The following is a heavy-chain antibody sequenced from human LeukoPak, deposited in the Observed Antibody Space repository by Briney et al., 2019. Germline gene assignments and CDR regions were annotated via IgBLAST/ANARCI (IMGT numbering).Heavy chain of an antibody. V-gene: IGHV4-39*01. D-gene: IGHD2-2*01. CDR1: GDFFISSSNY. Sequence: SETLSLTCTVSGDFFISSSNYWVWIRQPSGKGLEWVGSIYYDGSTYYNSALKSRATIFADTSKSQFSLKLNSVIAADTAVYYCGRRGLLVPASWGQGTLVTVSS. CDR2: IYYDGST. CDR3: GRRGLLVPAS. J-gene: IGHJ5*02.